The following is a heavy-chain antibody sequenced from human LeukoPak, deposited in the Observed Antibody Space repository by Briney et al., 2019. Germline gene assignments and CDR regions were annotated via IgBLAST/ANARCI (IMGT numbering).Heavy chain of an antibody. Sequence: PSETLSLTCAVSGGSISSGGYSWSWIRQPPGKGLEWIGYIFDSGSTYYSPSLKSRVTILVERSRNQFSLQLSSVTAADTAVYYCARDQNGYSRSWGIWGQGTMVTVSS. CDR1: GGSISSGGYS. D-gene: IGHD6-13*01. J-gene: IGHJ3*02. CDR3: ARDQNGYSRSWGI. V-gene: IGHV4-30-2*01. CDR2: IFDSGST.